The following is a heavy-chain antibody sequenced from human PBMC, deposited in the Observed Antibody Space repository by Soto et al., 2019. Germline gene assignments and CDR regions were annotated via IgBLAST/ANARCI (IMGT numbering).Heavy chain of an antibody. J-gene: IGHJ4*02. CDR3: AIRGYAGYDSAWYFGH. CDR1: GFTFSNYV. Sequence: EVQQLESGGGLVQPGGSLRLSCAASGFTFSNYVMSWVRQAPEKGLEWVSAISSSGTNTYYADSVKGRFTISRDNSKSTLYLQMNSLRAEDTAVYYCAIRGYAGYDSAWYFGHWGQGTLVTVSS. V-gene: IGHV3-23*01. CDR2: ISSSGTNT. D-gene: IGHD5-12*01.